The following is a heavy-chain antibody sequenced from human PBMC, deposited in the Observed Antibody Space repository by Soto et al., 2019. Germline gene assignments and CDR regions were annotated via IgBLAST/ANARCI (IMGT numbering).Heavy chain of an antibody. CDR1: GFTFSTYA. Sequence: GSLRLSCVASGFTFSTYAMSWVRQAPGKGLEWVSALTPSGGETYYADSVKGRFTISRDNSMNALYLQMNSLRIEDTAVYYCAHPRGYGVFDAYDIWGQGTMVTVSS. V-gene: IGHV3-23*01. CDR2: LTPSGGET. CDR3: AHPRGYGVFDAYDI. J-gene: IGHJ3*02. D-gene: IGHD4-17*01.